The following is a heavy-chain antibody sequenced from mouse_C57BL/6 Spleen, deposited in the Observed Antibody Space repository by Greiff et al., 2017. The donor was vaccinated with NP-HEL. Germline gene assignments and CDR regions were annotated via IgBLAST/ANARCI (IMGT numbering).Heavy chain of an antibody. D-gene: IGHD3-2*02. V-gene: IGHV1-22*01. CDR2: INPNNGGT. Sequence: DVQLQHSGPELVKPGASVKMSCKASGYTFTDYNMHWVKQSHGKSLEWIGYINPNNGGTSYNQKFKGKATLTVNKSSSTAYMELRSLTSEDSAVYDCAREGTQLRESPAWFAYWGQGTLVTVSA. J-gene: IGHJ3*01. CDR3: AREGTQLRESPAWFAY. CDR1: GYTFTDYN.